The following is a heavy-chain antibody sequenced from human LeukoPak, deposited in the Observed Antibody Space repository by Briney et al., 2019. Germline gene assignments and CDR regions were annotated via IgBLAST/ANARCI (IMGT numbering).Heavy chain of an antibody. CDR2: FYSGGSA. D-gene: IGHD5-12*01. CDR1: GGSISSYY. CDR3: ARLYRGYVLPGSPPNYSFNS. Sequence: SETLSLTCTVSGGSISSYYWSWIRQPAGKGLEWIGRFYSGGSADYNPSLKSRVTMSVDTSKNQSSLKLSSVTAADTAVYYCARLYRGYVLPGSPPNYSFNSWGREPLSPVSS. V-gene: IGHV4-4*07. J-gene: IGHJ4*02.